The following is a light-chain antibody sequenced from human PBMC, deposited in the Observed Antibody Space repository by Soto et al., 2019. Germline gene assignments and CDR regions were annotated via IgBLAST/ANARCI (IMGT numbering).Light chain of an antibody. V-gene: IGKV3-20*01. J-gene: IGKJ1*01. CDR1: QSVSSSY. CDR2: GAS. CDR3: QQYGSSPST. Sequence: EIVLTQSPGTLCLSPGERAALSCRASQSVSSSYLAWYQQKPGQAPRLLIYGASSRATGIPDRFSGSGSGTDFTLTISRLEPEDFAVYYCQQYGSSPSTFGQGTRWIS.